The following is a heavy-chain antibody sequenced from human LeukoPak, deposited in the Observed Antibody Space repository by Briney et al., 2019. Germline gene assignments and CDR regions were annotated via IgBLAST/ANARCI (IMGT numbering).Heavy chain of an antibody. D-gene: IGHD3-9*01. J-gene: IGHJ4*02. CDR1: GYTFTSYG. Sequence: ASVKVSCKASGYTFTSYGISWVRQAPGQGLEWMGWISAYNGNTNYAQKLQGRVTMTTDTSTSTVYMELRSLRSDDTAVYYCARERGALYYDILTGYSDWGQGTLVTVSS. CDR3: ARERGALYYDILTGYSD. V-gene: IGHV1-18*01. CDR2: ISAYNGNT.